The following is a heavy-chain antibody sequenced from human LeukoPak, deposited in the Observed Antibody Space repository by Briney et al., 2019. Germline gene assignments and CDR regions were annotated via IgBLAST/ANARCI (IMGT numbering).Heavy chain of an antibody. D-gene: IGHD2-2*01. CDR3: ARSLGYCSSTSCPFQH. Sequence: PGGSLRLSCAASGFTFDDYGMSWVRQAPGKGLEWVSGINWNGGSTGYADSVKGRFTISRDNAKNSLYLQMNSLRAEDTALYYCARSLGYCSSTSCPFQHWGQGTLVTVSS. CDR1: GFTFDDYG. CDR2: INWNGGST. J-gene: IGHJ1*01. V-gene: IGHV3-20*04.